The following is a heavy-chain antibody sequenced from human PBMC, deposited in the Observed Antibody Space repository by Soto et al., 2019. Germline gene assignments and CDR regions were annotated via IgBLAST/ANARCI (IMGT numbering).Heavy chain of an antibody. CDR1: GFTFSSYG. CDR3: AKDFGLAAVTLPYYYYGMDV. V-gene: IGHV3-33*03. J-gene: IGHJ6*02. D-gene: IGHD6-13*01. Sequence: HPGGSLRLSCAASGFTFSSYGMPWVRQAPGKGLEWVAVIWYDGSNKYYADSVKGRFTISRDNSKNSLYLQMNSLRTEDTALYYCAKDFGLAAVTLPYYYYGMDVWGQGTTVTVSS. CDR2: IWYDGSNK.